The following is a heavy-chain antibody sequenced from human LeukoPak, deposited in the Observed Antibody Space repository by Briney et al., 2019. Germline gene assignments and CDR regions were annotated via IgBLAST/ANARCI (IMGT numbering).Heavy chain of an antibody. CDR2: ISYDGSNK. Sequence: QSGGSLRLSCAASGFTFSSYGMHWVRQAPGKGLEWVAVISYDGSNKYYADSVKGRFTISRDNSKNTLYLQMNSLRAEDTAVYYCAKVGSSWYRGCFDYWGQGTLVTVSS. V-gene: IGHV3-30*18. D-gene: IGHD6-13*01. J-gene: IGHJ4*02. CDR1: GFTFSSYG. CDR3: AKVGSSWYRGCFDY.